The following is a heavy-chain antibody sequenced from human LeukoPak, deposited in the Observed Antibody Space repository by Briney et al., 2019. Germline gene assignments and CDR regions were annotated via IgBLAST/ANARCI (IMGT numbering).Heavy chain of an antibody. Sequence: GGSLRLSCAASGFTFSSYSMNWVRQAPGKGLEWVSYISSSSSTIYYADSVKGRFTISRDNAKNSLYLQMNSLRAEDTAVYYCARLHLGFDYGGNSRLGGPRHFDYWGQGTLVTVSS. V-gene: IGHV3-48*01. J-gene: IGHJ4*02. CDR2: ISSSSSTI. CDR3: ARLHLGFDYGGNSRLGGPRHFDY. D-gene: IGHD4-23*01. CDR1: GFTFSSYS.